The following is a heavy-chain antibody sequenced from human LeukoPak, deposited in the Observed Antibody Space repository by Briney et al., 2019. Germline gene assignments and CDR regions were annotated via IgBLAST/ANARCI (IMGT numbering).Heavy chain of an antibody. CDR1: GYIFAHDG. J-gene: IGHJ4*02. CDR3: ARSRAIGSGWPGNY. CDR2: ISAYNGDT. Sequence: ASVKVSCKSSGYIFAHDGMSWVRQAPGQGPEWMGWISAYNGDTNYAQKFQGRVTITRDTSASTAYMELSSLRSEDTAVYYCARSRAIGSGWPGNYWGQGTLVTVSS. V-gene: IGHV1-18*01. D-gene: IGHD6-19*01.